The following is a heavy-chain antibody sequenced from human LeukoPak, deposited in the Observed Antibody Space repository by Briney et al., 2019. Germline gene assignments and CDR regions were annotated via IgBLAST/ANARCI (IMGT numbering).Heavy chain of an antibody. CDR1: GFTFSSYA. CDR2: ISGSGGST. V-gene: IGHV3-23*01. Sequence: PGGSLRLSCAASGFTFSSYAMSWVRQAPGKGLEWVAVISGSGGSTYYADSVRGRFTISTDNSKNRLYLQMNSLRAEDTAVYYCAKDILTGYYAIFDYWGQGTLVTVSS. D-gene: IGHD3-9*01. CDR3: AKDILTGYYAIFDY. J-gene: IGHJ4*02.